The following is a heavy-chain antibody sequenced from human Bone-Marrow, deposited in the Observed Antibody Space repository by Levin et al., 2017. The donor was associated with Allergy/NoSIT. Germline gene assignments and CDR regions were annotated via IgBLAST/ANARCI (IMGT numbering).Heavy chain of an antibody. V-gene: IGHV4-34*01. Sequence: SETLSLTCAVYGGSFSGYYWSWIRQPPGKGLEWIGEINHSGSTNYNPSLKSRVTISVDTSKNQFSLKLSSVTAADTAVYYCARGRGMITFGGVIDSPFDYWGQGTLVTVSS. CDR1: GGSFSGYY. J-gene: IGHJ4*02. D-gene: IGHD3-16*02. CDR2: INHSGST. CDR3: ARGRGMITFGGVIDSPFDY.